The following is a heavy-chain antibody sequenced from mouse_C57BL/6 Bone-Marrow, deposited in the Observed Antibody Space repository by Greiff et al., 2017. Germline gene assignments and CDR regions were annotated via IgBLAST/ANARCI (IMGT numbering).Heavy chain of an antibody. J-gene: IGHJ2*02. Sequence: QVQLKQPGAELVKPGASVKLSCKASGYTFTRYWMHWVKQRPGRGLEWIGRIDPNSGGTKYNEKFKSKATLTVDKPSSTAYMQLSSLTSEDSAVYYCARGCYYGSYFDYWGQGTSLTVSS. V-gene: IGHV1-72*01. CDR3: ARGCYYGSYFDY. D-gene: IGHD1-1*01. CDR2: IDPNSGGT. CDR1: GYTFTRYW.